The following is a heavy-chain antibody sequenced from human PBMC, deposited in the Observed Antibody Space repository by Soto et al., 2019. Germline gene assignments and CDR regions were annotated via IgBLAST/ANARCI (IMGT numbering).Heavy chain of an antibody. Sequence: GGSLRLSCAASGFTFSSYWMSWVRQAPGKGLEWVANIKQDGSEKYYVDSVKGRFTISRDNAKNSLYLQMNSLRAEDTAVYYCARRGIAVAGTLLNGKREDYWGQGTLVTVSS. J-gene: IGHJ4*02. V-gene: IGHV3-7*05. CDR2: IKQDGSEK. CDR3: ARRGIAVAGTLLNGKREDY. CDR1: GFTFSSYW. D-gene: IGHD6-19*01.